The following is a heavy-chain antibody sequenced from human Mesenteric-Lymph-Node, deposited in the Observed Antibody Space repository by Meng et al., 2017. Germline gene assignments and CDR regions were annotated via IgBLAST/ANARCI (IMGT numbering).Heavy chain of an antibody. CDR3: ARSDWFDP. CDR1: GFTFSSYW. Sequence: GESLKISCAASGFTFSSYWMHWVRQAPGKGLVWVARINIDGRSTDYADSVKGRFTISRDNAKNTLYLQMNSLRAEDTAVYYCARSDWFDPWGQGTVVTVSS. CDR2: INIDGRST. V-gene: IGHV3-74*01. J-gene: IGHJ5*02.